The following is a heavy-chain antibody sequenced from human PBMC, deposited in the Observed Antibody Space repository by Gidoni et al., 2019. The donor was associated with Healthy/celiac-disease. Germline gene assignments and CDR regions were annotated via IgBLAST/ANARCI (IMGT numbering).Heavy chain of an antibody. Sequence: EVQRVESGGGLVQPGGSVRRSGAASGFTFSSYAMSWVRQAPGKGLEWVSAISGSGGSTYYAASVKGRFTISRDNSKNTLYLQMNSLRAEDTAVYYCAKAPWWNLNFVYWGQGTLVTVSS. J-gene: IGHJ4*02. CDR3: AKAPWWNLNFVY. D-gene: IGHD2-15*01. CDR2: ISGSGGST. V-gene: IGHV3-23*04. CDR1: GFTFSSYA.